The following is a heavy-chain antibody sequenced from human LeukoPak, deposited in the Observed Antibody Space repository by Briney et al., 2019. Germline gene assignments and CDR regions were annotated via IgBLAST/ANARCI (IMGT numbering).Heavy chain of an antibody. J-gene: IGHJ4*02. V-gene: IGHV1-46*01. CDR3: ARNVGSGFDY. D-gene: IGHD1-1*01. Sequence: GASVKVSCKASGYTFTSYYMHWVRQAPGQGLEWMGIINPSGGSTNYAQKFQGRVTMTRDTSTTTVYMEMSSLRSEDTAVYYCARNVGSGFDYWGQGALVTVSS. CDR2: INPSGGST. CDR1: GYTFTSYY.